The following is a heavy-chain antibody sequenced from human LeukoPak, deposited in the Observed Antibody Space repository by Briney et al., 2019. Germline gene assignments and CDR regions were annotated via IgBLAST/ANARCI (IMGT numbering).Heavy chain of an antibody. CDR1: GGSFGGYY. CDR2: INHSGST. CDR3: ARVSSYDYVWGSYRSFDY. Sequence: SETLSLTCAVYGGSFGGYYWSWIRQPPGKGLEWIGEINHSGSTNYNPSLKSRVTISVDTSKKQFSLKLSSVTAADTAVYYCARVSSYDYVWGSYRSFDYWGQGTLVTVSS. D-gene: IGHD3-16*02. V-gene: IGHV4-34*01. J-gene: IGHJ4*02.